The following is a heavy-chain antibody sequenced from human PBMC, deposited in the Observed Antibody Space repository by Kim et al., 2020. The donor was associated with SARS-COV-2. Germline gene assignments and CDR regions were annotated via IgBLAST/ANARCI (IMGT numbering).Heavy chain of an antibody. V-gene: IGHV3-21*01. CDR3: AVDIVLMVYATQPIFDI. CDR2: ISSSSSYI. CDR1: GFTFSSYS. Sequence: GGSLRLSCAASGFTFSSYSMNWVRQAPGKGLEWVSSISSSSSYIYYADSVKGRFTISRDNAKNSLYLQMNSLRAEDTAVYYCAVDIVLMVYATQPIFDIWGQGTMVTVSS. J-gene: IGHJ3*02. D-gene: IGHD2-8*01.